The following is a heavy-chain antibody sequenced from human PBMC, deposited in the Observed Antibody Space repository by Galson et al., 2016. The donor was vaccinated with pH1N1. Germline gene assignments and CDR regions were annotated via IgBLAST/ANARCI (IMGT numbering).Heavy chain of an antibody. Sequence: SLRLSCAASGFTFSAYWMRWVRQAPGKGLVWVSRVYTDGGRTGYADSVRGRFTISRDNAKNTLYLQMSSLRAEDTAVYYCAGGDYVGYFVDQWGQGTLVAVSS. V-gene: IGHV3-74*01. D-gene: IGHD4-23*01. CDR1: GFTFSAYW. CDR3: AGGDYVGYFVDQ. J-gene: IGHJ4*02. CDR2: VYTDGGRT.